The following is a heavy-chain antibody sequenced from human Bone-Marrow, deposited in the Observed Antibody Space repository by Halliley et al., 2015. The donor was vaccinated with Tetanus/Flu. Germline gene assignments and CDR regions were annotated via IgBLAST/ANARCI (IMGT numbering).Heavy chain of an antibody. D-gene: IGHD1-1*01. Sequence: VEGVANIDRDGREKYYVDSVKGRFTISRDNAQNSLYLEMTSLRAEDTAIYYCARGWNGPDFWGQGTLVTVSS. V-gene: IGHV3-7*04. CDR3: ARGWNGPDF. J-gene: IGHJ4*02. CDR2: IDRDGREK.